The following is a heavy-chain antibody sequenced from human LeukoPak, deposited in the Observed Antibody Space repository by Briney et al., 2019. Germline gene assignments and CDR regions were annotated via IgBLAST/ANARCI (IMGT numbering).Heavy chain of an antibody. CDR1: GFTFDDYA. V-gene: IGHV3-9*01. J-gene: IGHJ4*02. CDR2: ISWNSGSI. CDR3: AKDSGGDYFDY. D-gene: IGHD2-15*01. Sequence: GGSLRLSCAASGFTFDDYAMHWVRQAPGKGLEWVSGISWNSGSIGYADSVEGRFTISRDNAKNSLYLQMNSLRAEDTALYYCAKDSGGDYFDYWGQGTLVTVSS.